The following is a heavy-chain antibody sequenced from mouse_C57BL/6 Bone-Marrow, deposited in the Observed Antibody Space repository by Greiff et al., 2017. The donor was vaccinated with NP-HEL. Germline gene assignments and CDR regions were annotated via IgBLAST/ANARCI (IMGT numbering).Heavy chain of an antibody. Sequence: VQLQQSGPELVKPGASVKISCKASGYTFTDYYMNWVKQSHGKSLEWIGDINPNNGGTSYNQKFKGKATLTVDKSSSTAYMELRSLTSEDSAVYYCARRGGNFLFDYWGQGTTLTVSS. D-gene: IGHD2-1*01. CDR2: INPNNGGT. J-gene: IGHJ2*01. V-gene: IGHV1-26*01. CDR1: GYTFTDYY. CDR3: ARRGGNFLFDY.